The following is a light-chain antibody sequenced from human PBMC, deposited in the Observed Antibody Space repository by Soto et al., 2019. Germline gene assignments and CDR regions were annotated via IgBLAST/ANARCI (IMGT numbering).Light chain of an antibody. CDR2: EVT. CDR3: SSYTSSNTLYV. Sequence: QSALTQPASVSGSPGQSITISCTGTSSDVGSYNLVSWYQQHPGKAPKLMIYEVTKRPSGVSNRFSRSKSGNTASLTISGLQAEDEADYYCSSYTSSNTLYVFGTGTKLTVL. CDR1: SSDVGSYNL. V-gene: IGLV2-14*02. J-gene: IGLJ1*01.